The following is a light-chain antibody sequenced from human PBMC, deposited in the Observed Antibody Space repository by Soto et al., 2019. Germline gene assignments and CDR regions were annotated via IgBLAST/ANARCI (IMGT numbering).Light chain of an antibody. CDR3: SSYTDSSNYV. J-gene: IGLJ1*01. Sequence: QSALTQPTSVSGSPGQSITIPCTGSSNDIGGYNYVSWYQQHPGRAPKLVIYKVSDRPSGVSTRFSGSRSGNTASLTISGLQAEDEADYYCSSYTDSSNYVFGTGNKLTVL. V-gene: IGLV2-14*01. CDR1: SNDIGGYNY. CDR2: KVS.